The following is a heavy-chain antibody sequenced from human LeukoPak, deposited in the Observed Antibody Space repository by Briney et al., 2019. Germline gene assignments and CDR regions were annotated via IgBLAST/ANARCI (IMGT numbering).Heavy chain of an antibody. D-gene: IGHD3-3*01. V-gene: IGHV3-7*01. J-gene: IGHJ4*02. CDR1: GFTFSSYW. CDR3: ARGFRVFGVVMGY. CDR2: IKQDGSEK. Sequence: GGSLRLSCAASGFTFSSYWMSWVRQAPGKGLEWVANIKQDGSEKYYVDSVKGRFTISRDNAKNSLYLQMNSLRAEDTAVYYCARGFRVFGVVMGYWGQGTLVTVSS.